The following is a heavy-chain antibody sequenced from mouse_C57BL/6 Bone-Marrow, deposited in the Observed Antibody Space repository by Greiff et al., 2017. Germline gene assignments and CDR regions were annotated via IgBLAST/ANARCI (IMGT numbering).Heavy chain of an antibody. CDR2: IDPSDSYT. CDR3: AREKYYGSSQYYFDY. Sequence: VQLQQPGAELVKPGASVKLSCKASGYTFTSYWMQWVKQRPGQGLEWIGEIDPSDSYTNYNQKFKGKATLTVDTSSSTAYMQLRSLTSEDSAVYYCAREKYYGSSQYYFDYWGQGTTLTVSS. CDR1: GYTFTSYW. D-gene: IGHD1-1*01. V-gene: IGHV1-50*01. J-gene: IGHJ2*01.